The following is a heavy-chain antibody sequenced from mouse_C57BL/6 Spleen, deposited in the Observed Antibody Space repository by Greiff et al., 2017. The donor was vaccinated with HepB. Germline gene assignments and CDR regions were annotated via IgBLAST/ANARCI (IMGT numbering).Heavy chain of an antibody. V-gene: IGHV1-19*01. J-gene: IGHJ3*01. CDR2: INPYNGGT. Sequence: VQLKESGPVLVKPGASVKMSCKASGYTFTDYYTNWVKQSHGKSLEWIGVINPYNGGTSYNQKFKGKATLTVDKSSSTAYMELNSLTSEDSAVYYCARQTGFAYWGQGTLVTVSA. CDR3: ARQTGFAY. CDR1: GYTFTDYY.